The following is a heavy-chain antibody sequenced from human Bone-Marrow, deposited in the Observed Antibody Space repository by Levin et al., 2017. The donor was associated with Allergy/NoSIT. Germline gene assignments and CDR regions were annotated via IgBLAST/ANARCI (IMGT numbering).Heavy chain of an antibody. D-gene: IGHD6-13*01. Sequence: SETLSLTCSVSGGSVSGGRYYWSWIRQAPGKGLEWIAYVYYGGSSNYNPSLKSRVAVSVDTSNNHFSLKLKSVTAADTAGYYCAREDGSTFDYWGQGVLVTVSS. CDR3: AREDGSTFDY. V-gene: IGHV4-61*03. J-gene: IGHJ4*02. CDR2: VYYGGSS. CDR1: GGSVSGGRYY.